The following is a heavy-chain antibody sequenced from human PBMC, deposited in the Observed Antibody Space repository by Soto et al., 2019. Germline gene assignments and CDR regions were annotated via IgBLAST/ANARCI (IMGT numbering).Heavy chain of an antibody. J-gene: IGHJ4*02. Sequence: QLQLQESGSGLVKPSQTLSLTCTVSGASISSDGYSWSWIRQPPGKGLEWIGYFYHDGTTYYNPSLRSRATISVYKSKNQFSLRLISVTAADTAVYYCAGSRYCSSTTCYFFGYWGQGALVTVSS. D-gene: IGHD2-2*01. CDR1: GASISSDGYS. CDR2: FYHDGTT. V-gene: IGHV4-30-2*01. CDR3: AGSRYCSSTTCYFFGY.